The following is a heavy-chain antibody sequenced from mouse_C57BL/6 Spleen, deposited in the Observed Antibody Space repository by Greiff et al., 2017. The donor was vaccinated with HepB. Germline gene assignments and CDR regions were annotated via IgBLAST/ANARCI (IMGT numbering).Heavy chain of an antibody. J-gene: IGHJ2*01. D-gene: IGHD1-1*01. Sequence: EVKLMESGGGLVKPGGSLKLSCAASGFTFSDYGMHWVRQAPEKGLEWVAYISSGSSTIYYADTVKGRFTISRDNAKNTLFLQMTSLRSEDTAMYYCARNPFYGSSLYFDYWGQGTTLTVSS. V-gene: IGHV5-17*01. CDR2: ISSGSSTI. CDR1: GFTFSDYG. CDR3: ARNPFYGSSLYFDY.